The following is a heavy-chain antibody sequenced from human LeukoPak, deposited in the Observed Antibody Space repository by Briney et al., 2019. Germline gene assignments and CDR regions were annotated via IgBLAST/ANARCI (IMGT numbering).Heavy chain of an antibody. Sequence: ASVKVSCKASGYTFTSYGISWVRQAPGQGLEWMGWISAYNGNTNYAQKLQGRVTMTTDTSTSTAYMELSSLRSEDTAVYYCATQSAKTYSSGWYDFDYWGQGTLVTVSS. CDR3: ATQSAKTYSSGWYDFDY. CDR2: ISAYNGNT. J-gene: IGHJ4*02. D-gene: IGHD6-19*01. V-gene: IGHV1-18*01. CDR1: GYTFTSYG.